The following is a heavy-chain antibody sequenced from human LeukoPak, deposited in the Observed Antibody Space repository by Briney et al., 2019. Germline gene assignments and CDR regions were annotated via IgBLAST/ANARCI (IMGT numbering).Heavy chain of an antibody. V-gene: IGHV3-64*01. CDR3: ARGEEFYDSSGYRRLDS. J-gene: IGHJ4*02. CDR1: GFTFSNHA. CDR2: INSNGANT. Sequence: PGGSLGLSCAASGFTFSNHAMHWVRQAPGKALEYVAVINSNGANTFHAKSLNDRFTISRDNSKNILYLQMGSLRAEDMAVYYCARGEEFYDSSGYRRLDSWGQGTLVVVSS. D-gene: IGHD3-22*01.